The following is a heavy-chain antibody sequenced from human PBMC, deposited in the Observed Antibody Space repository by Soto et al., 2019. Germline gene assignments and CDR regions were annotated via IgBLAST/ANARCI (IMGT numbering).Heavy chain of an antibody. Sequence: QVQLVQSGAEVKKPGSSVKVSCKASGGTFSSYAISWVRQAPGQGLEWMGGIIPIFGTANYAQKFQGRVTINADESTSTAYMELSSLRSEDTAVYYCARAGDYYDSSGYYYATRYYFDYWGQGTLVTVSS. D-gene: IGHD3-22*01. J-gene: IGHJ4*02. V-gene: IGHV1-69*01. CDR2: IIPIFGTA. CDR1: GGTFSSYA. CDR3: ARAGDYYDSSGYYYATRYYFDY.